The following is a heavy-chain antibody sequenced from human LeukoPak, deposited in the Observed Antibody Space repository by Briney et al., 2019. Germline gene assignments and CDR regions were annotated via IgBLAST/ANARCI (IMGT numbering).Heavy chain of an antibody. D-gene: IGHD3-3*01. CDR1: GYTFTSYG. CDR3: ARDVSSAGYDFWRTEKQSDAFDI. Sequence: ASVKVSCKASGYTFTSYGISWVRQAPGQGLEWMGWISAYNGNTNYAQKLQGRVTMTTDTSTSTAYMELRSLRSDDTAVYYCARDVSSAGYDFWRTEKQSDAFDIWGQGTMVTVSS. V-gene: IGHV1-18*01. J-gene: IGHJ3*02. CDR2: ISAYNGNT.